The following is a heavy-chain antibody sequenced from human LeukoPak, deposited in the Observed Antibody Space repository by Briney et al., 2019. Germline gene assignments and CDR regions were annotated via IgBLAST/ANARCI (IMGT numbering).Heavy chain of an antibody. V-gene: IGHV1-2*02. J-gene: IGHJ4*02. CDR3: AIRDTSSWNLY. CDR2: INPNSGGT. D-gene: IGHD6-13*01. Sequence: GASVKVSCRASGYALTGYYIHWVRQAPGQGLEWMGWINPNSGGTNYAQKFQGRVTMTRDTSISTAYRELSRLTSDDTAVYYCAIRDTSSWNLYWGQGTLVTVSS. CDR1: GYALTGYY.